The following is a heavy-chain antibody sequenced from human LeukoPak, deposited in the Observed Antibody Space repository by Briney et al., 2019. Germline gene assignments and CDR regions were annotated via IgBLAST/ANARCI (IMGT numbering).Heavy chain of an antibody. D-gene: IGHD6-13*01. Sequence: GGSLRLSCTASGFTFSDYSLSWIRQSPGKGLEWISYITSGGGSIYYVDSVKGRFTISRDNAKNSLYLQMNSLRAEDTAVYYCARPAAAGTGGDFDYWGQGTLVTVSS. V-gene: IGHV3-11*04. CDR3: ARPAAAGTGGDFDY. CDR1: GFTFSDYS. J-gene: IGHJ4*02. CDR2: ITSGGGSI.